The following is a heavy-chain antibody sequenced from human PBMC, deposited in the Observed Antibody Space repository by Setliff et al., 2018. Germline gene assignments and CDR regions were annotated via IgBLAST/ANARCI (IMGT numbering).Heavy chain of an antibody. V-gene: IGHV1-69*13. CDR2: IIPIFGTA. CDR3: ARVQQLGTFDY. J-gene: IGHJ4*02. D-gene: IGHD6-13*01. CDR1: GYTFSGYY. Sequence: ASVKVSCKASGYTFSGYYMHWVRQAPGQGLEWMGRIIPIFGTANYAQKFQGRVTITADESTSTAYMELSSLRSEDTAVYYCARVQQLGTFDYWGQGTLVTVSS.